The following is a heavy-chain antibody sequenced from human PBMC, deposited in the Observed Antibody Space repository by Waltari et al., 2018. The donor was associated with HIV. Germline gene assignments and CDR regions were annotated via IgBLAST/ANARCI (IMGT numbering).Heavy chain of an antibody. D-gene: IGHD5-18*01. V-gene: IGHV3-74*01. Sequence: EVQLVESGGGLVQPGGSLRLSCAASGFTFSSYWMHWVRQAPGKGLVWVSRSNSEGSSTSHADSVKGRFTISRDNARNTLYLQMNSLGAEDTAMYYCAKGGTSGYTFGFGRWGQGTLVTVSS. CDR3: AKGGTSGYTFGFGR. CDR2: SNSEGSST. CDR1: GFTFSSYW. J-gene: IGHJ1*01.